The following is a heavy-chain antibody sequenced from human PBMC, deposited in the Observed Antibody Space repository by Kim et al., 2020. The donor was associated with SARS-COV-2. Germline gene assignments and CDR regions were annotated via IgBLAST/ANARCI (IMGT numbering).Heavy chain of an antibody. V-gene: IGHV4-59*13. D-gene: IGHD1-26*01. CDR3: ARDRVVGGMDV. CDR1: GDSISSYY. Sequence: SETLSLTCTVSGDSISSYYWSWIRQPPGKGLEWIGYIYYGGSTNYNPSLKSRVTISVDTSKNQFSLKLSSVTAADTAVYYCARDRVVGGMDVWGQGTTVTVSS. CDR2: IYYGGST. J-gene: IGHJ6*02.